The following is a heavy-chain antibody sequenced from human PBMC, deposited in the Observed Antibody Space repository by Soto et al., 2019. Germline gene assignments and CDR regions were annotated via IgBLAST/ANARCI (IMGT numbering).Heavy chain of an antibody. J-gene: IGHJ4*02. CDR1: GGTFSSYA. Sequence: SVKVSCKASGGTFSSYAISWVRQAPGQGLEWMGGIIPIFGTANYAQKFQGRVTITADESTSTAYMELSSLRSEDTAVYYCARGGIYFGWLLGYIDYWGQGTLVTVSS. CDR3: ARGGIYFGWLLGYIDY. V-gene: IGHV1-69*13. D-gene: IGHD3-9*01. CDR2: IIPIFGTA.